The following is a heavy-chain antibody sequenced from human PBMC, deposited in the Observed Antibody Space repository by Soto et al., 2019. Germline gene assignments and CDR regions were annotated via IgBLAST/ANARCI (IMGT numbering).Heavy chain of an antibody. CDR3: ARYHFSNYYGSGSSYGFDY. D-gene: IGHD3-10*01. V-gene: IGHV4-34*01. CDR2: INHSGST. CDR1: GGSFSGYY. Sequence: SETLSLTCAVYGGSFSGYYWSWIRQPPGKGLEWIGEINHSGSTNYNPSLKSRVTISVDTSKNQFSLKLSSVTAADTAVYYCARYHFSNYYGSGSSYGFDYWGQGTLVTVSS. J-gene: IGHJ4*02.